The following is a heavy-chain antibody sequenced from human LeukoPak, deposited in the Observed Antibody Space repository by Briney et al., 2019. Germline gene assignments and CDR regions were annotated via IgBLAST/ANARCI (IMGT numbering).Heavy chain of an antibody. CDR3: AKDGKAVAGQLLFDY. CDR2: ISGGGGST. J-gene: IGHJ4*02. D-gene: IGHD6-19*01. Sequence: GGSLRLSCAASGFTFSSYAMSWVRQAPGKGLEWVSAISGGGGSTYYADSVKGRFTISRDNSKNTLYLQMNSLRAEDTAVYYCAKDGKAVAGQLLFDYWGQGTLVTVSS. CDR1: GFTFSSYA. V-gene: IGHV3-23*01.